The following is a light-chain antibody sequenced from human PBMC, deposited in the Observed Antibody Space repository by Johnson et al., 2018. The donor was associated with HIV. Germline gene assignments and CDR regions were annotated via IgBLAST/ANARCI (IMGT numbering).Light chain of an antibody. CDR2: DNN. V-gene: IGLV1-51*01. Sequence: QSVLTQPPSVSAAPRQRVTISCSGNSSNMGNNYVSWYQQLPGTAPKLLIFDNNKRPSGIPDRFSGSKSGTSATLGITGLQTGDEADYYCGTWDSGLGAHYVFGTGTKVTVL. CDR1: SSNMGNNY. J-gene: IGLJ1*01. CDR3: GTWDSGLGAHYV.